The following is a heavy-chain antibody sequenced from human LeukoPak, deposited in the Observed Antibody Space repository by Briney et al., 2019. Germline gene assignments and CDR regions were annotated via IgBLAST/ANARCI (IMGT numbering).Heavy chain of an antibody. Sequence: ASVKVSCKASGYTFTTYYMHWVRQAPGQGLEWMGIINPNGGSTSYAQKFQGRVTLTRDMSTSTVYMDLSSLTSEDTALYYCARAGISPRSSFDYWGQGTLVTVSS. V-gene: IGHV1-46*01. D-gene: IGHD6-13*01. CDR1: GYTFTTYY. CDR2: INPNGGST. CDR3: ARAGISPRSSFDY. J-gene: IGHJ4*02.